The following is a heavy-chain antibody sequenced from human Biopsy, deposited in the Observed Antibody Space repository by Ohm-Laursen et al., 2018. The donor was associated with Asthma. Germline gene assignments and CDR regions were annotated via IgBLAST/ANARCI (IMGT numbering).Heavy chain of an antibody. CDR3: ARKAGSCISRTCYSLDF. D-gene: IGHD2-2*01. CDR2: INSVFGTT. J-gene: IGHJ4*02. V-gene: IGHV1-69*13. Sequence: AASVKVSCKSLGGTFNTYVIGWVRQAPGQGLEWVGGINSVFGTTTYPQKFQDRVTITADDSTSTVYMELSSLGSEDTAVYYCARKAGSCISRTCYSLDFWGQGTLVTVSS. CDR1: GGTFNTYV.